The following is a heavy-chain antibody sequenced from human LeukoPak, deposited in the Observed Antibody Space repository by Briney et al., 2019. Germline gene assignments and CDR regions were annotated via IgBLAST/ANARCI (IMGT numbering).Heavy chain of an antibody. CDR1: GFTSSSYA. Sequence: GGSLRLSCAASGFTSSSYAMSWVRQAPGKGLEWVSAISGSGGSTYYADSVKGRFTISRDNSKNTLYLQMNSLRAEDTAVYYCAKGEYYDILTGYPGYWGQGTLVTVSS. V-gene: IGHV3-23*01. CDR3: AKGEYYDILTGYPGY. D-gene: IGHD3-9*01. J-gene: IGHJ4*02. CDR2: ISGSGGST.